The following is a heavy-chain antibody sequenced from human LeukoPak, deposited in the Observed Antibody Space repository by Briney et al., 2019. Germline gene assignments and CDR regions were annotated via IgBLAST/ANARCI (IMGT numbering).Heavy chain of an antibody. Sequence: PSETLSPTCAVSGGSISSSNWWSWVRQAPGKGLEWVANIKQDGSEKYYVDSVKGRFTISRDNAKNSLYLQMNSLRAEDTAVYYCARDGKVPAAIDYYYYMDVWGKGTTVTVSS. CDR1: GGSISSSNW. D-gene: IGHD2-2*01. J-gene: IGHJ6*03. CDR3: ARDGKVPAAIDYYYYMDV. CDR2: IKQDGSEK. V-gene: IGHV3-7*01.